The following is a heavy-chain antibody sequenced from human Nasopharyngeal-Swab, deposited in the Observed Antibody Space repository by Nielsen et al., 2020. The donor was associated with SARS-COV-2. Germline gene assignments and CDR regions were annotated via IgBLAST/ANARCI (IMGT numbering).Heavy chain of an antibody. CDR2: ISYDGTNK. CDR1: GFSFNSYG. J-gene: IGHJ4*02. D-gene: IGHD5-18*01. V-gene: IGHV3-30*18. Sequence: GESLKISCAASGFSFNSYGMHWVRQAPGKGLEWVAVISYDGTNKYYAESVKGRFTISRDNSKNTLYLQMNSLRAEDTAVYYCAKAGGHRIQLRPGGFEYWGQGSLVTVSS. CDR3: AKAGGHRIQLRPGGFEY.